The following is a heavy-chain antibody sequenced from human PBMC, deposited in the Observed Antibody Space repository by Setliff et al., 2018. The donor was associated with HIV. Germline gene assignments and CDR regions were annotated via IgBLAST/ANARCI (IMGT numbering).Heavy chain of an antibody. J-gene: IGHJ4*02. Sequence: PGGSLRLSCASSGFTFSSYAMTWVRQAPGKGLECVAVISGSGGDTYYADSVKGRFVISREKSKSTLYLQMNSLRAEDTAVYYCAKGRAGYSFDYWGQGTLVTVSS. D-gene: IGHD6-13*01. CDR1: GFTFSSYA. V-gene: IGHV3-23*01. CDR3: AKGRAGYSFDY. CDR2: ISGSGGDT.